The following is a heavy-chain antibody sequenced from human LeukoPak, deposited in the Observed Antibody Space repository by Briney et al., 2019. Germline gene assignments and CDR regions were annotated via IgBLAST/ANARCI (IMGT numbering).Heavy chain of an antibody. J-gene: IGHJ5*02. V-gene: IGHV3-23*01. CDR3: ATSPTFDP. Sequence: PGGSLRLSCAASGFTFSSYAMHWVRQAPGKGLEWVSAISGSGDNTYYADSVKGRFTISRDNSKNTLYLQMNNLRAEDTAVYYCATSPTFDPWGQGTLVTVSS. CDR2: ISGSGDNT. CDR1: GFTFSSYA.